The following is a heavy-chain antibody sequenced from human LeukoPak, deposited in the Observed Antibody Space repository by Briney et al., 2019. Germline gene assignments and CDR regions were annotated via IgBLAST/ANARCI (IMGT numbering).Heavy chain of an antibody. D-gene: IGHD4-17*01. CDR1: GFTFSRFA. Sequence: PGGCLRLSCAASGFTFSRFAMSWVRQAPGKGLEWVSAISGSGSDTYYADSVEGRFTVSRDNSKNTLYLQMNSLRAEDTALYYCAKDRYGDYSFESWGQGTLVTVSS. CDR2: ISGSGSDT. J-gene: IGHJ4*02. V-gene: IGHV3-23*01. CDR3: AKDRYGDYSFES.